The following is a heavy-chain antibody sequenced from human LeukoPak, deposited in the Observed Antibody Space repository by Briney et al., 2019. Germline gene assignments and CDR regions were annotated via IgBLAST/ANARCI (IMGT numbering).Heavy chain of an antibody. J-gene: IGHJ4*02. D-gene: IGHD3-16*01. CDR2: ISGSGGST. CDR3: ARADHEKVGAIDY. CDR1: GFTFSTYA. Sequence: GGSLRLSCAASGFTFSTYAMSWVRQAPGKGLEWVSVISGSGGSTYYADSMKGRFAISRDNSKNTLYLQMNSLRTEDTAVYYCARADHEKVGAIDYWGQGTLVIVSS. V-gene: IGHV3-23*01.